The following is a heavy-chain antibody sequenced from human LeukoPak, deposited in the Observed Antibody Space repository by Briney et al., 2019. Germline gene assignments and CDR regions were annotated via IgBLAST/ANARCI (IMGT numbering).Heavy chain of an antibody. CDR3: ARKWGGDGDVYYYYYMDV. CDR1: GGSISSSSYY. Sequence: SETLSLTCTVSGGSISSSSYYWGWIRQPPGMGLEWVVSIYYSGSTYYNPSLKSRVTISVDTSKNQFSLKLSSVTAADTAVYYCARKWGGDGDVYYYYYMDVWGKGTTVTISS. J-gene: IGHJ6*03. D-gene: IGHD1-26*01. CDR2: IYYSGST. V-gene: IGHV4-39*07.